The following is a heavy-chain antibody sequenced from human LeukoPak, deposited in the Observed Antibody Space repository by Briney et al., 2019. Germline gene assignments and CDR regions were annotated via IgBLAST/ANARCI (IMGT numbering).Heavy chain of an antibody. V-gene: IGHV4-39*07. Sequence: ETLSLTCTVSGGSISSSSYYWGWIRQPPGKGLEWIGSIYYSGSTYYNPSLKSRVTISVDTSKNQFSLKLSSVTAADTAVYYCARDSLRIAACDYWGQGTLVTVSS. CDR2: IYYSGST. CDR1: GGSISSSSYY. D-gene: IGHD6-6*01. J-gene: IGHJ4*02. CDR3: ARDSLRIAACDY.